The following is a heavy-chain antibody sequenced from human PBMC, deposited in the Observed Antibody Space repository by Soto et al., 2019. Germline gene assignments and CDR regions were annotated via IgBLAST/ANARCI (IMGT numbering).Heavy chain of an antibody. V-gene: IGHV5-51*01. CDR3: AAGGGLPRYY. CDR1: GYSFTSCW. J-gene: IGHJ4*02. Sequence: GESLKISCKGSGYSFTSCWIGWVRQMPGKGLEWMGIIYPGDSDTRYSPSFQGQVTISADKSISTAYLKLSSVTAADTAVYYCAAGGGLPRYYWGQGTLVTVSS. CDR2: IYPGDSDT. D-gene: IGHD5-12*01.